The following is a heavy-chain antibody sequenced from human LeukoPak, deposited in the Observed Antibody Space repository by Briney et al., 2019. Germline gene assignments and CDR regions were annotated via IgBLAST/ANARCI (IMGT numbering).Heavy chain of an antibody. J-gene: IGHJ6*02. V-gene: IGHV3-66*01. CDR1: GFTVSSNY. CDR2: IYSGDNT. Sequence: GGSLRLSCAASGFTVSSNYMSWVRQAPGKGLEWVSVIYSGDNTHYADPVKGRFTISRDKSKNTLYLQMNSLRAEDTAVYYCARERYCTDTNCLYGMDVWGQGTTVTVSS. D-gene: IGHD2-8*02. CDR3: ARERYCTDTNCLYGMDV.